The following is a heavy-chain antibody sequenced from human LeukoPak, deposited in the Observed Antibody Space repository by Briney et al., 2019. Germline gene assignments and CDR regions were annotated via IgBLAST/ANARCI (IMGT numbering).Heavy chain of an antibody. J-gene: IGHJ4*02. CDR2: IRSKSDGGTT. V-gene: IGHV3-15*01. CDR3: TTYVHPGEWELEAFDY. Sequence: GGSLRLSCAASGFTFSDYYMSWIRQAPGKGLEWVGRIRSKSDGGTTDYAAPVKGRFTISRDDSKNTLYLQMNSLKTEDTAVYYCTTYVHPGEWELEAFDYWGQGTLVTVSS. D-gene: IGHD1-26*01. CDR1: GFTFSDYY.